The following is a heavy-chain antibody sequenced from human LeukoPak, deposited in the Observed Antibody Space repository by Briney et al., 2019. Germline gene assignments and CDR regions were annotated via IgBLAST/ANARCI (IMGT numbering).Heavy chain of an antibody. J-gene: IGHJ4*01. D-gene: IGHD2-8*01. CDR3: STDPRLLIY. CDR1: GFTFSSYG. V-gene: IGHV3-21*04. CDR2: ISSGSTYT. Sequence: GGSLRLSCAASGFTFSSYGMNWVRQAPGKGLEWVSSISSGSTYTYYADSVKGRFTISRDNAKNSLYLQMNSLRPDDTALYYCSTDPRLLIYWGHGTLVTVSS.